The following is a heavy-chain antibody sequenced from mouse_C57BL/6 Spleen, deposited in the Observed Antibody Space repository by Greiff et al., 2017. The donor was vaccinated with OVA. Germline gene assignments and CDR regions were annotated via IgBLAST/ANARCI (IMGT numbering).Heavy chain of an antibody. CDR2: IYPRSGNT. J-gene: IGHJ1*03. CDR1: GYTFTSYG. V-gene: IGHV1-81*01. Sequence: VKLMESGAELARPGASVKLSCKASGYTFTSYGISWVKQRTGQGLEWIGEIYPRSGNTYYNEKFKGKATLTADKSSSTAYMELRSLTSEDSAVYFCARKDYGSSYRYWYFDVWGTGTTVTVSS. D-gene: IGHD1-1*01. CDR3: ARKDYGSSYRYWYFDV.